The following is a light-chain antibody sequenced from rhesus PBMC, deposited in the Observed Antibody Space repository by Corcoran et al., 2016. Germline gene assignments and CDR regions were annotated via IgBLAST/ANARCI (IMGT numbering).Light chain of an antibody. CDR1: QGISSW. J-gene: IGKJ1*01. CDR3: QQHKSYPWT. Sequence: DIQMTQSPSSLSASVGDRVTITCQASQGISSWLAWYQQKPGKAPKLLIYAAFSLQSGAPSRFSGSGAGTDFTLTISSLQPEDFATYYCQQHKSYPWTFGQGTKVEIK. V-gene: IGKV1-33*02. CDR2: AAF.